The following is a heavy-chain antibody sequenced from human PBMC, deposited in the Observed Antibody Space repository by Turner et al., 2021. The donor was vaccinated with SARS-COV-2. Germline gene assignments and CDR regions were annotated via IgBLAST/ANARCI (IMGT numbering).Heavy chain of an antibody. Sequence: QVQLLQSGAEVKKPGASVTVSCKISGYTLTELSMYWVRQAPGKGLEWMGGFDPEDGEKIYAQNFHGRVTMTEDTATDTAYMELSSLRSEDTAVYFCATGYQLRVNWFDPWGQGTLVTVSS. D-gene: IGHD2-2*01. CDR1: GYTLTELS. J-gene: IGHJ5*02. CDR3: ATGYQLRVNWFDP. CDR2: FDPEDGEK. V-gene: IGHV1-24*01.